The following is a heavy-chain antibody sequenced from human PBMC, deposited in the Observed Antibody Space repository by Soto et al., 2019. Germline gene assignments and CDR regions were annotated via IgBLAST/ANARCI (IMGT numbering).Heavy chain of an antibody. J-gene: IGHJ6*02. CDR3: ARDLLIVHGESEYSSSWYGYYYYGMDV. D-gene: IGHD6-13*01. V-gene: IGHV3-30-3*01. Sequence: GGSLRLSCAASGFTFSSYAMHWVRQAPGKGLEWVAVISYDGSNKYYADSVKGRFTISRDNSKNTLYLQMNSLRAEDTAVYYCARDLLIVHGESEYSSSWYGYYYYGMDVWGQGTTVTVSS. CDR1: GFTFSSYA. CDR2: ISYDGSNK.